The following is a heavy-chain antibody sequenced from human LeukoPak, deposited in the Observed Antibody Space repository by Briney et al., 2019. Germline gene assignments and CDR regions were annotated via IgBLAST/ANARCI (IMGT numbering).Heavy chain of an antibody. CDR2: ISGSGGST. V-gene: IGHV3-23*01. J-gene: IGHJ3*02. Sequence: PGGSLRLSCAASGFTFSSYAISWVRQAPGKGLEWVSAISGSGGSTYYADSVKGRFTISRDNAKNSLYLQMNSLRAEDTAVYYCARAFPSTVTHRWGAFDIWGQGTMVTVSS. CDR1: GFTFSSYA. CDR3: ARAFPSTVTHRWGAFDI. D-gene: IGHD4-11*01.